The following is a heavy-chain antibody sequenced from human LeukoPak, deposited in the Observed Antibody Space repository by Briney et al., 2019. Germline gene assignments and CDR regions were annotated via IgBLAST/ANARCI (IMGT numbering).Heavy chain of an antibody. CDR3: AASPGPYSGSYYYYYGMDV. J-gene: IGHJ6*02. CDR1: GFTFSSYA. CDR2: ISYDGSNK. Sequence: GGSLRLSCAASGFTFSSYAMHWVRQAPGKGLEWVAVISYDGSNKYYADSVKGRFTISRDNSKNTLYLQMNSLRAEDTAVYYCAASPGPYSGSYYYYYGMDVWGQGTTVTVSS. D-gene: IGHD1-26*01. V-gene: IGHV3-30*04.